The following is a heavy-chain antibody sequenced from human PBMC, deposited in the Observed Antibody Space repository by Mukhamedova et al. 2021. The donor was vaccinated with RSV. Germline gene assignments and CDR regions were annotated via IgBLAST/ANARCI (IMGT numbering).Heavy chain of an antibody. CDR1: GGSISSYY. V-gene: IGHV4-59*01. CDR3: ARPVKGLRTLWFDP. CDR2: IYHSGST. Sequence: GGSISSYYWGWIRQPPGKGLEWIGYIYHSGSTNYIPSLKSRVTISIDTSKNQFSLKLSSVTAADTAVYYCARPVKGLRTLWFDPWG. J-gene: IGHJ5*02.